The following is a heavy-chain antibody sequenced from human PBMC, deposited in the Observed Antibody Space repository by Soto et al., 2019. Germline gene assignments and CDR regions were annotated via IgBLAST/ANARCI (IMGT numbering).Heavy chain of an antibody. Sequence: GASVKVSCKASGYTFTNSGISWVRQAPGQGLEWMGWISTDNGNTNYAQHLQGRVTMTTDTSTSTAYMELRSLRSDDTAVYYCAREKQLEYYYYYGMDVWGQGTTVTVSS. CDR3: AREKQLEYYYYYGMDV. D-gene: IGHD6-13*01. V-gene: IGHV1-18*01. J-gene: IGHJ6*01. CDR2: ISTDNGNT. CDR1: GYTFTNSG.